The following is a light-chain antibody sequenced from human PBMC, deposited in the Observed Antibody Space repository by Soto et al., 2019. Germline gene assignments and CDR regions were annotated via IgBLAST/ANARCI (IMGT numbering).Light chain of an antibody. J-gene: IGLJ1*01. CDR2: DVS. V-gene: IGLV2-14*01. Sequence: QSVLTQPASVSGSPGQSITISCTGTSSDVGAYNYVSWYQQHPAKVPKLMIYDVSNRPSGVSDRFSGSKSGNTASLTISGLQAEDEADYYCYSYTSSSTDVLGTGTKVTVL. CDR1: SSDVGAYNY. CDR3: YSYTSSSTDV.